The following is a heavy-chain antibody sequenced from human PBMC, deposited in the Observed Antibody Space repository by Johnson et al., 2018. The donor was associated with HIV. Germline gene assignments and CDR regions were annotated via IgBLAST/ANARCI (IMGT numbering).Heavy chain of an antibody. V-gene: IGHV3-15*01. Sequence: VQLVESGGGLVKPGESLRLSCAASGFSFSNAWMNWVRQAPGKGLELVGRIKSKTDGGTTDYAAPVKGRFTLSRDDSKNTLFLQMNSLKTEDTALYYCTAHYRNAFDIWGQGTMVTVSS. CDR3: TAHYRNAFDI. D-gene: IGHD1-26*01. J-gene: IGHJ3*02. CDR1: GFSFSNAW. CDR2: IKSKTDGGTT.